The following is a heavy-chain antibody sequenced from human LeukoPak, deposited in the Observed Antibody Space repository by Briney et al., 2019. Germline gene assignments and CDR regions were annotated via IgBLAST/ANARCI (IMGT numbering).Heavy chain of an antibody. D-gene: IGHD6-13*01. J-gene: IGHJ5*02. V-gene: IGHV3-30*18. CDR3: AKDPGQVIAAAGTDWFDP. CDR1: GFTFSSYG. Sequence: PGGSLRLSCAASGFTFSSYGMHWVRQAPGKGLEWVAVISYDGSNKYYADSVKGRFTISRDNSKNTLYLQMNSLRAEDTAVYYCAKDPGQVIAAAGTDWFDPWGQGTLVTVSS. CDR2: ISYDGSNK.